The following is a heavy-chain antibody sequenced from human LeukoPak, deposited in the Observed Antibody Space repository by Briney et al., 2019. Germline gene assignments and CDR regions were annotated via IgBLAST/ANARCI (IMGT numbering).Heavy chain of an antibody. Sequence: GGSLRLSCAASGFTFSSYSMNWVRQAPGKGLEWVSYISSSSSTIYYADSVKGRFTISRDNAENPLYLQMNSLRAEDTAVYYCASYLVVVPDWGQGTLVTVSS. CDR3: ASYLVVVPD. V-gene: IGHV3-48*01. J-gene: IGHJ4*02. CDR2: ISSSSSTI. D-gene: IGHD2-2*01. CDR1: GFTFSSYS.